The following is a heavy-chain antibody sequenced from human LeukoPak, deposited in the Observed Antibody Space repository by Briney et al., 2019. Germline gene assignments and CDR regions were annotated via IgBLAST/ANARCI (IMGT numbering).Heavy chain of an antibody. CDR3: ASSTTVVTRGAFDI. CDR2: INPNSGDT. D-gene: IGHD4-23*01. CDR1: GYIFTGYY. Sequence: ASVKVSCKASGYIFTGYYMHWVRQAPGQGLEWMGWINPNSGDTNYAQKFQGRVTMTRDTSISTAYMELSRLRSDDTAVYYCASSTTVVTRGAFDIWGQGTMVTVSS. V-gene: IGHV1-2*02. J-gene: IGHJ3*02.